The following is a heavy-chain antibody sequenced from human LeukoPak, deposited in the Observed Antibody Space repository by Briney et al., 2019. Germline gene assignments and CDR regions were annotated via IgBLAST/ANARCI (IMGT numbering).Heavy chain of an antibody. J-gene: IGHJ6*03. CDR1: GGSISSYY. Sequence: SETLSLTCTASGGSISSYYWSWIRQPPGKGLEWIGYIYYSGSTNYNPSLKSRVTISVDTSKNQFSLKLSSVTAADTAVYYCARVLRRQWLDSYYYYYYMDVWGKGTTVTISS. CDR3: ARVLRRQWLDSYYYYYYMDV. D-gene: IGHD6-19*01. V-gene: IGHV4-59*01. CDR2: IYYSGST.